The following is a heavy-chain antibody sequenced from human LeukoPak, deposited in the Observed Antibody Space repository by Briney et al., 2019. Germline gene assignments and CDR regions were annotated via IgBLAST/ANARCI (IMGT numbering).Heavy chain of an antibody. CDR1: GFTFSAYS. Sequence: GGSLRLSCAASGFTFSAYSMTWVRQAPGKGLEWVSTINGGGGTTYYADSVKGRFTISRDNSKNTLYLQMNSLRAEDTAVYYCAKDRGMITFGGVIVIPNLDYWGQGTLVTVSS. D-gene: IGHD3-16*02. CDR3: AKDRGMITFGGVIVIPNLDY. J-gene: IGHJ4*02. V-gene: IGHV3-23*01. CDR2: INGGGGTT.